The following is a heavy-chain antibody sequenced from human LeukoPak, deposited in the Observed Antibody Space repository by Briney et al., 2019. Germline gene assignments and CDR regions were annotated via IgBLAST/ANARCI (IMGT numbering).Heavy chain of an antibody. J-gene: IGHJ5*02. Sequence: GASVNVSCKASGYTFSNYDINWVRQATGQGLEWMGWMNPNSGNTGYAQNFQGRVSMTRNTSVSTAYMELSSLTSEDTAVYYCARGRCAGLPRQNCFDPWGQGTLVTVSS. CDR2: MNPNSGNT. CDR1: GYTFSNYD. V-gene: IGHV1-8*01. CDR3: ARGRCAGLPRQNCFDP. D-gene: IGHD4-11*01.